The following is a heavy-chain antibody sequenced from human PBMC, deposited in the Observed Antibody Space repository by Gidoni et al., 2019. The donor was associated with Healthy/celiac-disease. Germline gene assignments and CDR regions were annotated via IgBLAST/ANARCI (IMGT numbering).Heavy chain of an antibody. CDR3: AKGVVVAATYNYYGMDV. CDR1: GFTFSSYA. J-gene: IGHJ6*02. CDR2: ISGSGGST. Sequence: EVQLLESGGGLVQPGGSLRLSCAASGFTFSSYAMSWVRQAPGKGLEWVSAISGSGGSTYYADSVKGRFTISRDNSKNTLYLQMNSLRAEDTAVYYCAKGVVVAATYNYYGMDVWGQGTTVTVSS. D-gene: IGHD2-15*01. V-gene: IGHV3-23*01.